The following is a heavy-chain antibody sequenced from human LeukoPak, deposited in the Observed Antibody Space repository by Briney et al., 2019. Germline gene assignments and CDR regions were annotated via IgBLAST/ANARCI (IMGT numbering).Heavy chain of an antibody. V-gene: IGHV4-61*02. CDR1: GGSISSGSYY. Sequence: PSETLSFTCTVSGGSISSGSYYWSWIRQPAGKGLEWIGRSYTGGSTNYNPSLKSRVTISVDTSKNQFSLKLSSVTAADTAVYYCARTTEAHSWRTRYYDYYMDVWGKGTTVTVSS. D-gene: IGHD6-13*01. J-gene: IGHJ6*03. CDR2: SYTGGST. CDR3: ARTTEAHSWRTRYYDYYMDV.